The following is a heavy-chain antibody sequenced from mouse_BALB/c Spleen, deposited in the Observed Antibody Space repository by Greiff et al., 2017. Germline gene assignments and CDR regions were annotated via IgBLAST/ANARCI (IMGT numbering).Heavy chain of an antibody. D-gene: IGHD3-3*01. J-gene: IGHJ1*01. CDR2: INPSNGRT. CDR3: ASRPGRGWYFDV. V-gene: IGHV1S81*02. CDR1: GYTFTSYW. Sequence: QVQLKQPGAELVKPGASVKLSCKASGYTFTSYWMHWVKQRPGQGLEWIGEINPSNGRTNYNEKFKSKATLTVDKSSSTAYMQLSSLTSEDSAVYYCASRPGRGWYFDVWGAGTTVTVSS.